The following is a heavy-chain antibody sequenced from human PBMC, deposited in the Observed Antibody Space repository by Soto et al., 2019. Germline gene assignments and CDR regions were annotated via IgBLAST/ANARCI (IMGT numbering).Heavy chain of an antibody. J-gene: IGHJ3*02. CDR2: ISYDGSNK. Sequence: QVQLVESGGGVVQPGRSLRLSCAASGFTFSSYAMHWVRQAPGKGLEWVAVISYDGSNKYYADSVKGRFTISRDNSKNTLYLQMNSLRAEDTAVYYCARDHDDYDSYAFDIWGKGTMVTVSS. V-gene: IGHV3-30-3*01. D-gene: IGHD3-22*01. CDR1: GFTFSSYA. CDR3: ARDHDDYDSYAFDI.